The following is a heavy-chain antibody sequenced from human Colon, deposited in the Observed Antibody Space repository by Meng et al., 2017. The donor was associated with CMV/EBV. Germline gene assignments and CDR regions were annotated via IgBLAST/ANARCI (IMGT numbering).Heavy chain of an antibody. CDR2: INPNSGAT. CDR3: ARAKSTSYASGTFGL. V-gene: IGHV1-2*02. Sequence: ASVKVSCKASGYSFTGYYMHWVRQAPGQGLEWMGWINPNSGATNYAQKFQGRVTMTRDTSISTAYLELSSLGSDDTAVFYCARAKSTSYASGTFGLWGQGTLVTVSS. CDR1: GYSFTGYY. J-gene: IGHJ4*02. D-gene: IGHD3-10*01.